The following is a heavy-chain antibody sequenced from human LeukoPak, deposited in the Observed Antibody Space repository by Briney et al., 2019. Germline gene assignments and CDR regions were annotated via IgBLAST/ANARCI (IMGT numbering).Heavy chain of an antibody. V-gene: IGHV1-2*06. J-gene: IGHJ4*02. CDR3: ARNYGDLDY. Sequence: GASVKASCKASGYIFTAYYIHWMRQAPGQGLEWVGRIHPSSGGTEYAQNFQGRVTVTRDTSITTAYMELNRLTSDDTAVYYCARNYGDLDYWGQGTLVTVSS. CDR2: IHPSSGGT. D-gene: IGHD4-17*01. CDR1: GYIFTAYY.